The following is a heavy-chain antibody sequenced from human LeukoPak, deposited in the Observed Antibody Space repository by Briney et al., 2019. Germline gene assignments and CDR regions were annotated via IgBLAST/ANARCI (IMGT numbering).Heavy chain of an antibody. Sequence: ASVKVSCKASGGTFSSYAISWVRQAPGQGLEWMGWINPNSGGTNYAQKFQGRVTMTRDTSIRTAYMELSRLRSDDTAVYYCARESLIVGATNWFDPWGQGTLVTVSS. D-gene: IGHD1-26*01. CDR1: GGTFSSYA. V-gene: IGHV1-2*02. CDR2: INPNSGGT. CDR3: ARESLIVGATNWFDP. J-gene: IGHJ5*02.